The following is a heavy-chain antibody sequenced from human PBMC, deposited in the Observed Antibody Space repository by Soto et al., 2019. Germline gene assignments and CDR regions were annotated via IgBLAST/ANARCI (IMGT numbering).Heavy chain of an antibody. CDR3: AKVFGWNFPNDY. J-gene: IGHJ4*02. Sequence: GGSLRLSCAASGFTFSSYAISWVRQAPGKGLEWVSAISGSGGSTYYADSVKGRFTISRDNSKNTLYLQMNSMRAEDTAVYYCAKVFGWNFPNDYWGQGTLVTVSS. CDR1: GFTFSSYA. CDR2: ISGSGGST. D-gene: IGHD1-7*01. V-gene: IGHV3-23*01.